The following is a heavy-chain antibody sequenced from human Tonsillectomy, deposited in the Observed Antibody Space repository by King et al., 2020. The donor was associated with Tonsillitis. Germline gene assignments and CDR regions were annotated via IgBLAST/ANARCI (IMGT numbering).Heavy chain of an antibody. J-gene: IGHJ5*01. V-gene: IGHV6-1*01. D-gene: IGHD6-13*01. CDR3: ARDRPGDSASWYDS. Sequence: VQLQQSGPGLVKPSQTLSLTCAISGDIVSSSSAAWNWIRQSPSRGLEWLGRTYSRSKWFNVYALFGKSRITINSDTSKNQFSLQLNSVTPEDTAVYYCARDRPGDSASWYDSWGQGTLVTVSS. CDR2: TYSRSKWFN. CDR1: GDIVSSSSAA.